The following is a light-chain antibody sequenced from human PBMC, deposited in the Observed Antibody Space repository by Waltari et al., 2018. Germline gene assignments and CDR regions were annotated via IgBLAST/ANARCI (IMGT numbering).Light chain of an antibody. V-gene: IGLV2-23*02. J-gene: IGLJ1*01. CDR2: DIT. CDR1: ADNVDIFYL. CDR3: CSFAGYGIYV. Sequence: QSALTQPASVSGSLGQSITISCSETADNVDIFYLVSWYQHHPGRAPRLLIYDITQRPSGISDLFSGSKSGKTASLTISGLQAEDEADYYCCSFAGYGIYVFGSGTHVTVL.